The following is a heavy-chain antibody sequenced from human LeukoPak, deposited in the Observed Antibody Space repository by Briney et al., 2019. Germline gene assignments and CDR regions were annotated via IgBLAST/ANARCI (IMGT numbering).Heavy chain of an antibody. CDR1: GFTFSSYS. J-gene: IGHJ3*02. Sequence: GGSLRLSCPASGFTFSSYSMNWVRQAPGKGLEWVASISSSCSYIYYADSVKGRFTISRDNAKNSLYLQMNSLRAEDTAVYYCARAKGRVRGVIHAFDIWGQGTMVTVSS. D-gene: IGHD3-10*01. CDR3: ARAKGRVRGVIHAFDI. V-gene: IGHV3-21*01. CDR2: ISSSCSYI.